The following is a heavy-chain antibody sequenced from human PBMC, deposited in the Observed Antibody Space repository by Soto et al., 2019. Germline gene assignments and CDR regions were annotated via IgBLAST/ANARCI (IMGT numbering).Heavy chain of an antibody. D-gene: IGHD3-10*02. V-gene: IGHV1-18*01. Sequence: APVKVSCKASGYTLSSPGISWVRQAPGKGLEWMGWISAYNGNTNYAQKLQGRVTMTTDTSTSTAYMELRSLRSDDTAVYYCARDIGWLFGYYYGMDVWGQGTTVTVSS. CDR2: ISAYNGNT. J-gene: IGHJ6*02. CDR1: GYTLSSPG. CDR3: ARDIGWLFGYYYGMDV.